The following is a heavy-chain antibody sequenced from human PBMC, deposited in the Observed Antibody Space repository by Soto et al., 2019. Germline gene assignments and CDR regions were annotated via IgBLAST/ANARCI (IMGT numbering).Heavy chain of an antibody. CDR2: INSDGSST. Sequence: EVQLVESGGGVVQPGGSMRLSCAASGFMFRSYWMHWVRQGPGTGRAWVSRINSDGSSTDYAAFVKGRFTISRDNAKNTLYRQMNSLRAEDTALYYCARDLTEGHPSGNYCGQGTLFTVSS. CDR1: GFMFRSYW. CDR3: ARDLTEGHPSGNY. D-gene: IGHD3-10*01. J-gene: IGHJ4*02. V-gene: IGHV3-74*01.